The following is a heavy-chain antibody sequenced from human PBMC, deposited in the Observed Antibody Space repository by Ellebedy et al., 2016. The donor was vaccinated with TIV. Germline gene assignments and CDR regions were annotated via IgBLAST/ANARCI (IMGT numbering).Heavy chain of an antibody. CDR2: ISGHNGKT. CDR3: ARVPREWLTLRVHFQH. J-gene: IGHJ1*01. V-gene: IGHV1-18*01. CDR1: GYAFSNHG. Sequence: ASVKVSXXTSGYAFSNHGITWVRQAPGQGLEWMGCISGHNGKTDYAQRLQDRLTMTTDTATSTAYMELRSLKSDDTAVYYCARVPREWLTLRVHFQHWGQGTLVTVSS. D-gene: IGHD6-19*01.